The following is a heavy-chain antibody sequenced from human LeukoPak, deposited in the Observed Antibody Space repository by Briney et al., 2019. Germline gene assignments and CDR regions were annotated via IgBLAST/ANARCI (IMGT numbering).Heavy chain of an antibody. V-gene: IGHV4-39*07. Sequence: SSETLSLTCTVSGGSINSSSYYWGWIRQPPGKGLEWIGSLYYSGSTYYNPSLKSRVTISIDTSKNQFSLKLSSVTAADTAVYYCASGYFKYYFDYWGQGTLVTVSS. J-gene: IGHJ4*02. CDR2: LYYSGST. D-gene: IGHD3-9*01. CDR3: ASGYFKYYFDY. CDR1: GGSINSSSYY.